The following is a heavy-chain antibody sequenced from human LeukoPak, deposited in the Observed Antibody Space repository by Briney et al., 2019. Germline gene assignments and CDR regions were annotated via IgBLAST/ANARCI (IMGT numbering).Heavy chain of an antibody. CDR1: GYSISSGYY. CDR3: ARGEGGSYNFDY. J-gene: IGHJ4*02. D-gene: IGHD1-26*01. Sequence: PSETLSLTCTVSGYSISSGYYWGWIRQPPGKGLEWIGSIYHSGSTYYNPSLKSRVTISVDTSKNQFSLKLSSVTAADTAVYYCARGEGGSYNFDYWGQGTLVTVSS. V-gene: IGHV4-38-2*02. CDR2: IYHSGST.